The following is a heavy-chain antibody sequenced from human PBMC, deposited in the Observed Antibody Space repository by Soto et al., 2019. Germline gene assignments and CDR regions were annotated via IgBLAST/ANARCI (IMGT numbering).Heavy chain of an antibody. CDR2: IYPGDSDT. Sequence: PGEALRIACKDSWYGVTSYWIGWVRQMPGKGLEWMGIIYPGDSDTRYSPSFQGQVTISADKSISTAYLQWSSLKASDTAMYYCARHPPRYCSSTSCLYYFDYWGQGTLVTAPQ. CDR3: ARHPPRYCSSTSCLYYFDY. J-gene: IGHJ4*02. CDR1: WYGVTSYW. V-gene: IGHV5-51*01. D-gene: IGHD2-2*01.